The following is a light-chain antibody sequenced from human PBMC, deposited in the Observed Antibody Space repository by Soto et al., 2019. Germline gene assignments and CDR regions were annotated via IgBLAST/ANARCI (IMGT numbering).Light chain of an antibody. CDR1: QNINNY. CDR2: DAS. J-gene: IGKJ1*01. CDR3: QQSYSKWT. Sequence: DIQMTQSPSSLSASVGDRVTITCQASQNINNYLNWYQQKPGGAPKLLIYDASNLEAGVPSRFRGSGSGTDFTFTISRLQPEDIATYYCQQSYSKWTLGHGTKADIK. V-gene: IGKV1-33*01.